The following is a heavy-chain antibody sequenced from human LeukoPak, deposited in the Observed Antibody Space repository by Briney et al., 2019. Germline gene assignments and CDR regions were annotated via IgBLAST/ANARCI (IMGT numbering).Heavy chain of an antibody. CDR3: ARTTEGGYTYGYFYYYYMDV. CDR2: IYYSGST. Sequence: PSETLSLTCTVSGGSISSYYWSWIRQPPGKGLEWIGYIYYSGSTNYNPSLKSRVTISVDTSKNQFSLKLTSVTAADTAVYYCARTTEGGYTYGYFYYYYMDVWGKGATVTISS. V-gene: IGHV4-59*01. D-gene: IGHD5-18*01. CDR1: GGSISSYY. J-gene: IGHJ6*03.